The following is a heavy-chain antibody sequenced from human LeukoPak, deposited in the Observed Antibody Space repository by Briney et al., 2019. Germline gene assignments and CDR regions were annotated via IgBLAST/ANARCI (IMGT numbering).Heavy chain of an antibody. Sequence: GGSLRLSCAASGFTFNSYAMAWVRQAPGKGLEWVSVIGRSGGGIQYVVSVKGRFTISRDVSKNTLYLQMNSLRADDTAVYYCAKYAPPTTVITRYFDYWGQGTLVTVSS. CDR2: IGRSGGGI. CDR1: GFTFNSYA. V-gene: IGHV3-23*01. D-gene: IGHD4-23*01. J-gene: IGHJ4*02. CDR3: AKYAPPTTVITRYFDY.